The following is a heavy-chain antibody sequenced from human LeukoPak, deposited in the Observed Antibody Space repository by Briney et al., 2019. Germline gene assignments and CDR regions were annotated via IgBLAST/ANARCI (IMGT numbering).Heavy chain of an antibody. V-gene: IGHV4-30-4*01. CDR3: ARDDYGSGTPGLDAFDI. CDR1: GGSISSGDYY. J-gene: IGHJ3*02. CDR2: IYYSGST. Sequence: SETLSLTCTVSGGSISSGDYYWSWIRQPPGKGLEWIGYIYYSGSTYYNPSLKSRVTILVDTSKNQFSLKLSSVTAADTAVYYCARDDYGSGTPGLDAFDIWGQGTLVTVSS. D-gene: IGHD3-10*01.